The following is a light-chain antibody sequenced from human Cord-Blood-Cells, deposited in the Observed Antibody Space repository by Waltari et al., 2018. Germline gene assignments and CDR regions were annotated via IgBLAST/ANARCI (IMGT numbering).Light chain of an antibody. CDR1: QGISSY. Sequence: DIQLTQSPSFLSASVGDRVTITCRASQGISSYLAWYQQKPGNAPKLLIYAASTLQSGVPSRFSGSGSGTEFTLTISSLQPEDCATYYCQQLNSYPHTFGQGTKLEIK. CDR2: AAS. J-gene: IGKJ2*01. CDR3: QQLNSYPHT. V-gene: IGKV1-9*01.